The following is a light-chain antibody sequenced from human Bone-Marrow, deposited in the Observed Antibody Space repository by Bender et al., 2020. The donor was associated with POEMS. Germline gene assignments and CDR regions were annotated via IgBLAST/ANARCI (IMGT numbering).Light chain of an antibody. J-gene: IGLJ3*02. CDR1: RSNIGSDA. V-gene: IGLV1-44*01. Sequence: QSVLTQPPSASGTPGQRVTISCSGSRSNIGSDAVNWYQHLPGTAPKLLIYNNNQRPSGVPDRFSGSKSGTSASLAISGLQSEDEAHYYCAAWDDSLNGLWVFGGGTKLTVL. CDR3: AAWDDSLNGLWV. CDR2: NNN.